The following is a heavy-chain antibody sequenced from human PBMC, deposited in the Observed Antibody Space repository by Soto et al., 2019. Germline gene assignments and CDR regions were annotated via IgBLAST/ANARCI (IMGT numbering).Heavy chain of an antibody. CDR3: AKGSRGRRPYYFDL. J-gene: IGHJ2*01. CDR2: ITDDADDT. D-gene: IGHD5-12*01. CDR1: GFTFRNYA. Sequence: PGGSLRLSCAASGFTFRNYAMSWLRQTPGKGLEWISAITDDADDTYSADSVKGRFTISRSNSMSTLYLQMNTLGVDDTAVYYCAKGSRGRRPYYFDLWGRGTLVTVSS. V-gene: IGHV3-23*01.